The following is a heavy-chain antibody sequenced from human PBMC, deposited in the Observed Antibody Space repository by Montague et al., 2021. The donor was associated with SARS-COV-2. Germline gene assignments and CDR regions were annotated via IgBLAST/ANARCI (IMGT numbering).Heavy chain of an antibody. D-gene: IGHD3-9*01. Sequence: SETLSLTCTVSHGSTSSSSYYWGWIHQPPGKGLEWIGGIYHTGRTYNNPSLKSRVTLSVDTSRNQFSLKVSSVTAAETAMYYCAVVDILTGYCLNYWGQGTLVTVSS. CDR2: IYHTGRT. CDR1: HGSTSSSSYY. J-gene: IGHJ4*02. CDR3: AVVDILTGYCLNY. V-gene: IGHV4-39*01.